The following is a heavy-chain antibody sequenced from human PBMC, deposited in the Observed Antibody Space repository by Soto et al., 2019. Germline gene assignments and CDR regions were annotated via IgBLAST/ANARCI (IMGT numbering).Heavy chain of an antibody. J-gene: IGHJ4*02. CDR2: INHSGST. CDR1: GGSFSGYY. Sequence: QVQLQQWGAGLLKPSETLSLTCAVYGGSFSGYYWSWIRQPPGKGLEWIGEINHSGSTNYNPSLKSRVTISVDTSKNQLSMKLSSVTAADTAVYYCARDVGHDDGDYGGYWGQGTLVTVSS. CDR3: ARDVGHDDGDYGGY. D-gene: IGHD4-17*01. V-gene: IGHV4-34*01.